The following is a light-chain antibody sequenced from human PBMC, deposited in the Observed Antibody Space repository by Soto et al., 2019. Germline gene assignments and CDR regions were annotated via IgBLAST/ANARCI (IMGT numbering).Light chain of an antibody. CDR1: KLGDKY. J-gene: IGLJ2*01. V-gene: IGLV3-1*01. CDR2: QDS. Sequence: SSELTQPPSVSVSPGQTASITCSGDKLGDKYACWYQQKQGQSPVLVIYQDSKRPSGIPERFSGSNSGNTATLTISGTQAMDEADYYCQAWDSSTAVFGGGTKLTVL. CDR3: QAWDSSTAV.